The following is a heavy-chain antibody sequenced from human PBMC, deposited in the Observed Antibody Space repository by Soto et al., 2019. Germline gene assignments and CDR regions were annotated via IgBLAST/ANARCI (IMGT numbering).Heavy chain of an antibody. CDR1: GGSISTYY. CDR3: ARGGTVVNGFDY. V-gene: IGHV4-59*01. D-gene: IGHD2-15*01. CDR2: THYSGST. Sequence: PSETLSLTCTVSGGSISTYYWSWIRQPPGKGLEWIAYTHYSGSTNCNPSLKSRVTISLDTSKNQFSLKLSSVTPADTAVYYCARGGTVVNGFDYWGQGTLVTVS. J-gene: IGHJ4*02.